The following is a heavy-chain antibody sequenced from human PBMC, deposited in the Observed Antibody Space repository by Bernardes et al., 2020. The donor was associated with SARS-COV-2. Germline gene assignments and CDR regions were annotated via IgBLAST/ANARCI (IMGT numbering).Heavy chain of an antibody. CDR2: VNSDGSRI. D-gene: IGHD5-12*01. CDR3: AREEGYVLGLSYHYYGMDV. V-gene: IGHV3-74*03. J-gene: IGHJ6*02. CDR1: VFTGSVYW. Sequence: GSLRLSYAASVFTGSVYWMHWVRPAPGKGLVWVARVNSDGSRITYADSVKGRFTISRDNAKNTLYLQMNSLRAEDTAVYYCAREEGYVLGLSYHYYGMDVWGQGTTVTVSS.